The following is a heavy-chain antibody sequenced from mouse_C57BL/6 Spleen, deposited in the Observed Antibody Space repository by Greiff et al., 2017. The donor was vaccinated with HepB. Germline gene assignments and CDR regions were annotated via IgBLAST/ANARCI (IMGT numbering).Heavy chain of an antibody. J-gene: IGHJ2*01. Sequence: DVKLQESGPGLVKPSQSLSLTCSVTGYSITSGYYWNWIRQFPGNKLEWMGYISYDGSNNYNPSLKNRISITRDTSKNQFFLKLNSVTTEDTATYYCARDLRTLRSFDYWGQGTTLTVSS. CDR2: ISYDGSN. CDR3: ARDLRTLRSFDY. V-gene: IGHV3-6*01. D-gene: IGHD1-1*01. CDR1: GYSITSGYY.